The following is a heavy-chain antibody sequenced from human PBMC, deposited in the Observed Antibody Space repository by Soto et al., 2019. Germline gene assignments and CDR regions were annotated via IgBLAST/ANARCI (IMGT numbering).Heavy chain of an antibody. CDR3: VKGYTTSWYYY. Sequence: GGPLRLSCSASGFTFSIYVMHWVRQAPGKGLEYVSAITSNGGSTYYADSVKGRFTISRDNSKNTLYLQMSSLRAEDTAVYYCVKGYTTSWYYYWGQGTLVTVSS. D-gene: IGHD6-13*01. CDR2: ITSNGGST. J-gene: IGHJ4*02. CDR1: GFTFSIYV. V-gene: IGHV3-64D*06.